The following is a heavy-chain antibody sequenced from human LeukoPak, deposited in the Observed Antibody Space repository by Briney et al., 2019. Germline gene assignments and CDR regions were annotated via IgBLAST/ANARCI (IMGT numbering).Heavy chain of an antibody. CDR1: GFTFSSYG. V-gene: IGHV3-30*18. D-gene: IGHD5-12*01. CDR2: ISYDGSNK. CDR3: AKPPHSGYAFLPSGY. J-gene: IGHJ4*02. Sequence: PGGSLRLSRAASGFTFSSYGMHWVRQAPGKGLEWVAVISYDGSNKYYADSVKGRFTISRDNSKNTLYLQINSLRAEDTAVYYCAKPPHSGYAFLPSGYWGQGTLVTVSS.